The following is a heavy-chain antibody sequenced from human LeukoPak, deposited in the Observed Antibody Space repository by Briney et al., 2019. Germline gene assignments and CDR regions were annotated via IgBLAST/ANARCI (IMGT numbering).Heavy chain of an antibody. CDR1: GGSVSSGSYY. CDR3: ARGENYGDLDY. D-gene: IGHD4-17*01. CDR2: IYYSGGT. J-gene: IGHJ4*02. Sequence: SSETLSLTCTVSGGSVSSGSYYWSWIRQPPGKGLEWIGYIYYSGGTNYNPSLKSRVTISVDTSKNQFSLKLSSVTAADTAVYYCARGENYGDLDYWGQGTLVTVSS. V-gene: IGHV4-61*01.